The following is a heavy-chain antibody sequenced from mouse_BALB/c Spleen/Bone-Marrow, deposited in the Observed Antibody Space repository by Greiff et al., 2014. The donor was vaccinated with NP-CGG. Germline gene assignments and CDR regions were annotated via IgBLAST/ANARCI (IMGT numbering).Heavy chain of an antibody. D-gene: IGHD2-3*01. Sequence: DVQLQESGSGLVQPGGSLKLSCAASGFDFRRYWMSWVRQAPGKGLEWIGEINPESSTINYTPSLKDKFIISRDNAKNTLYLQMSKVRSEDTALYYCARLGYYGYFVDWGQGTTLTVSS. CDR1: GFDFRRYW. J-gene: IGHJ2*01. V-gene: IGHV4-1*02. CDR2: INPESSTI. CDR3: ARLGYYGYFVD.